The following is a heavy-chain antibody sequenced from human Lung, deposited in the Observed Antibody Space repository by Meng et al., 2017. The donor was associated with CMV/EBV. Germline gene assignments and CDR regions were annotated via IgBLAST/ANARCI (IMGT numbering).Heavy chain of an antibody. V-gene: IGHV3-74*01. CDR2: INSDGLRT. J-gene: IGHJ4*02. Sequence: GESLKISCAVSGFTFSSHWMHWVRQAPGGGLVWVAHINSDGLRTNYADSVKGRFTISRDNAKDTLYLQVNSLGAEDTAVYYCARGGCSRTSCLDFWGQGNXVXVSS. CDR1: GFTFSSHW. CDR3: ARGGCSRTSCLDF. D-gene: IGHD2-2*01.